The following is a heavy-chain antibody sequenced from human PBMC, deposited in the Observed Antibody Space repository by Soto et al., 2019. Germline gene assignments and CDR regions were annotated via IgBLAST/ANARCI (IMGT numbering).Heavy chain of an antibody. J-gene: IGHJ4*02. CDR3: ASFYDDSSNYRYFDY. CDR1: GGSVSSGSYY. CDR2: VYYSGST. Sequence: SETLSLTCTVSGGSVSSGSYYWSWIPQPPGKGLEWIGYVYYSGSTNYNPSIKRRVTISVGTSKNQFALKLSFVTAADTAGYYCASFYDDSSNYRYFDYWGQGALVTVSS. V-gene: IGHV4-61*01. D-gene: IGHD3-22*01.